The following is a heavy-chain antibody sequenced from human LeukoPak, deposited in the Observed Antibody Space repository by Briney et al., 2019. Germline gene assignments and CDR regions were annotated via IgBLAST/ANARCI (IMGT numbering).Heavy chain of an antibody. Sequence: PGASLRLSCAASGFTFSSYAMSWVRQAPGKGLEWVSAISNSGRSTYYADSVKGRFTISRDNSKNTLYLQMNSLRGEDKAVYYCSKDLWSGGSCCDAFDIWGQGTMVTVSS. CDR3: SKDLWSGGSCCDAFDI. CDR2: ISNSGRST. V-gene: IGHV3-23*01. D-gene: IGHD2-15*01. CDR1: GFTFSSYA. J-gene: IGHJ3*02.